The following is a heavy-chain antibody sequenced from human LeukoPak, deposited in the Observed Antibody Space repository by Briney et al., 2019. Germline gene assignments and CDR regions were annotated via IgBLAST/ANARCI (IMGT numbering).Heavy chain of an antibody. Sequence: ASVKVSCKASGYTFTGYYMHWVRQAPGQGLEWMGWLNPNSGGTNYAQKFQGRVTMTRDTSNSTAYMELSRLRSDDTAVYYCANIRGYCSGGSCSDYWGQGSLVTVCS. CDR1: GYTFTGYY. CDR3: ANIRGYCSGGSCSDY. D-gene: IGHD2-15*01. V-gene: IGHV1-2*02. CDR2: LNPNSGGT. J-gene: IGHJ4*02.